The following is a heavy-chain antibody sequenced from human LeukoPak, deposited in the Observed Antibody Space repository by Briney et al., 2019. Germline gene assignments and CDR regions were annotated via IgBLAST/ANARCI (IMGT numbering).Heavy chain of an antibody. CDR2: ISYDGSNK. CDR1: GFTFSSYA. J-gene: IGHJ3*02. D-gene: IGHD6-19*01. Sequence: GGSLRLSCAASGFTFSSYAMHWVRQAPGKGLEWVAVISYDGSNKYYADSVKGRFTISRDNSKNTLYLQMNSLRAEDTAVYYCARYSSGWRYDAFDIWGQGTMVTVSS. CDR3: ARYSSGWRYDAFDI. V-gene: IGHV3-30*04.